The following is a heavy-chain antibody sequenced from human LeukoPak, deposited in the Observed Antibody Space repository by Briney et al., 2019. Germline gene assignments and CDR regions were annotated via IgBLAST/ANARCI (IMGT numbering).Heavy chain of an antibody. CDR3: ASGRWEPYDAFDI. CDR1: GYTFTGYY. J-gene: IGHJ3*02. V-gene: IGHV1-2*02. D-gene: IGHD1-26*01. Sequence: ASVKVSCKASGYTFTGYYVHWVRQAPGQGLEWMGWINPNSGGTNYAQKFQGRVTMTRDTSISTAYMELSRLRSDDTALYHCASGRWEPYDAFDIWGQGTMVTVSS. CDR2: INPNSGGT.